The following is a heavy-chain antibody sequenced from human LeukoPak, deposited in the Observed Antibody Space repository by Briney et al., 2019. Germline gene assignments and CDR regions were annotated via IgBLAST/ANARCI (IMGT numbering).Heavy chain of an antibody. J-gene: IGHJ4*02. CDR3: AKGSRDGSGSRW. Sequence: GGALRLSCAASGFTFSSYAMSWVRQAPGKGLEWVSAISGSGGSTYYADSVKGRFTISRDNSRNTRYLQMNSLRADDTAVYYCAKGSRDGSGSRWGGQGALVTVSS. CDR2: ISGSGGST. D-gene: IGHD3-10*01. V-gene: IGHV3-23*01. CDR1: GFTFSSYA.